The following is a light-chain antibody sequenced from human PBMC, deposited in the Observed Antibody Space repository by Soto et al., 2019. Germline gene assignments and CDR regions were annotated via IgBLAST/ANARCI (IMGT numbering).Light chain of an antibody. CDR3: QKYDSAPLT. Sequence: DIQMTQSPSSLSASVGDRVTITCRASQGISNNLAWYQQKPGKVPRLLIYGASTLQSVVPSRFSGSGSGTDFTLTISSLQPEDVATYYCQKYDSAPLTFGQGTKVEFK. CDR1: QGISNN. V-gene: IGKV1-27*01. J-gene: IGKJ1*01. CDR2: GAS.